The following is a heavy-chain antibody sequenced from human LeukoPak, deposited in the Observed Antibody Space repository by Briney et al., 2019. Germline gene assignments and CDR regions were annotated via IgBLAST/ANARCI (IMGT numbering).Heavy chain of an antibody. CDR3: AKRNYDSSGYYPHYFDY. CDR2: IYSGGST. V-gene: IGHV3-66*01. CDR1: GFTVGSNY. J-gene: IGHJ4*02. Sequence: GGSLRLSCAASGFTVGSNYMSWVRQAPGKGLEWVSLIYSGGSTYYADSVKGRFIISRDSSKNTLYLQMNSLRAEDTAVYYCAKRNYDSSGYYPHYFDYWGQGTLVTVSS. D-gene: IGHD3-22*01.